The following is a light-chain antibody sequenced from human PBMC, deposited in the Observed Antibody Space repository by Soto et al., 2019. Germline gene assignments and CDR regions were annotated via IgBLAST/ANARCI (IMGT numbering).Light chain of an antibody. J-gene: IGKJ4*01. CDR3: QQRSNWPLT. V-gene: IGKV3-11*01. Sequence: EIVLTQSPATLSLSPGERATLSCRASQSVSTSLAWYQQKPGQAPRLLIYDVSTRATGIPARFSVSGSGTDFTLTISSLEPEDFAVYYCQQRSNWPLTFGGGTKVEIK. CDR2: DVS. CDR1: QSVSTS.